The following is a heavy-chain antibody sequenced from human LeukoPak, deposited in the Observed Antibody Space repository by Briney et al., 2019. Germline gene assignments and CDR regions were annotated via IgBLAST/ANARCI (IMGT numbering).Heavy chain of an antibody. Sequence: GSLRLSCAASGFTFRSYGMSWVRQAPGKGLEWVSAISGSGGSTYYADSVKGRFTISRDNSKNTLYLQMNSLRAEDTAVYYCAKDRGDYYDSSGYLIPLGYWGQGTLVTVSS. D-gene: IGHD3-22*01. V-gene: IGHV3-23*01. CDR3: AKDRGDYYDSSGYLIPLGY. CDR2: ISGSGGST. J-gene: IGHJ4*02. CDR1: GFTFRSYG.